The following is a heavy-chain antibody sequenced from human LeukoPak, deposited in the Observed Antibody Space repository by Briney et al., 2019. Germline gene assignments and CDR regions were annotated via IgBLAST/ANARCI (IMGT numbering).Heavy chain of an antibody. J-gene: IGHJ4*02. V-gene: IGHV4-34*01. Sequence: SETLSLTCAVYGGSFSGYYWSWIRQPPGKGLEWIGEINHSGSTNYNPSLKSRVTISVDTSKNQFSLKLSSVTAADTAVYYCASGYSYSYGYWGQGTLVTVSS. CDR3: ASGYSYSYGY. D-gene: IGHD5-18*01. CDR2: INHSGST. CDR1: GGSFSGYY.